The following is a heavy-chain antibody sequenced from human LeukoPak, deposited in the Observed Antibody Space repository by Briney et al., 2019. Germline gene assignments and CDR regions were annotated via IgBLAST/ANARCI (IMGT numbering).Heavy chain of an antibody. Sequence: PSETLSLTCTVSGGSISTYDWSWIRQPPGKGLECIGYIYHTGSTNYNPSLKSRVTISIDTSKNQFSLNLSSVAAADTAVYYCARRRGDGYSDYWGPGTLVTVSS. CDR3: ARRRGDGYSDY. J-gene: IGHJ4*02. D-gene: IGHD5-24*01. V-gene: IGHV4-59*08. CDR2: IYHTGST. CDR1: GGSISTYD.